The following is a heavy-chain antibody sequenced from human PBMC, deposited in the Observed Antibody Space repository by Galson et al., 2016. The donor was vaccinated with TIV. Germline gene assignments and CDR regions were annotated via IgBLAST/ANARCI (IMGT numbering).Heavy chain of an antibody. D-gene: IGHD2-2*01. CDR3: ASPRVPAASPTHWYFDL. J-gene: IGHJ2*01. V-gene: IGHV1-69*16. CDR1: GGSFISYT. Sequence: SVKVSCKASGGSFISYTISWVRQAPGQGLEWMGGIIPVLGTANYAQKFQGRVTITTDESTSPAYMELSSLRADDTAVYYCASPRVPAASPTHWYFDLWGRGTLVTVSS. CDR2: IIPVLGTA.